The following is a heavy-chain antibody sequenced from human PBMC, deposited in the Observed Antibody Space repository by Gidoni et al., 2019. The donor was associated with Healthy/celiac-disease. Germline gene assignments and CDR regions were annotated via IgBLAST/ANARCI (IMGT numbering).Heavy chain of an antibody. CDR2: INHSGST. D-gene: IGHD2-15*01. V-gene: IGHV4-34*01. CDR1: GGSFSGYY. CDR3: ARVDYYGMDV. J-gene: IGHJ6*02. Sequence: QVQLQQWGAGLLKPSATLSLTCAVYGGSFSGYYWSWIRQPPGKGLEWIGEINHSGSTNYNPSLKSRVTISVDTSKNQFSLKLSSVTAADTAVYYCARVDYYGMDVWGQGTTVTVSS.